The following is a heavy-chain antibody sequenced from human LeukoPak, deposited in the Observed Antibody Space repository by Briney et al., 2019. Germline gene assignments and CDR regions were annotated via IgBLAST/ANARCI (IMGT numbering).Heavy chain of an antibody. CDR3: AMDLGRRDSRDDTYYYYYYLDV. CDR2: IYTGSST. J-gene: IGHJ6*03. V-gene: IGHV4-4*07. Sequence: SETMSLTSTACDSSISYYYWSWIRQPAGKGLELIGSIYTGSSTNYNPSLKSRVTMSVDTSNNQFSLQLSTVNAADTAVYYCAMDLGRRDSRDDTYYYYYYLDVWGKGTPVTISS. D-gene: IGHD3-22*01. CDR1: DSSISYYY.